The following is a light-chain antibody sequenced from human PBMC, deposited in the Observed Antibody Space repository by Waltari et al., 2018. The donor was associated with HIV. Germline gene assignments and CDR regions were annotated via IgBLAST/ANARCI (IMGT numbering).Light chain of an antibody. V-gene: IGKV1-27*01. CDR1: RDISND. J-gene: IGKJ5*01. CDR3: QNYDSAPVA. Sequence: DIQMSQAPSSLSASVGDRVTITCRARRDISNDLAWYQQKSGEVPKLLIYGASTLRSGVSSRFRGSASGTEFTLTINGLQPEDVASYYCQNYDSAPVAFGQGTRLEI. CDR2: GAS.